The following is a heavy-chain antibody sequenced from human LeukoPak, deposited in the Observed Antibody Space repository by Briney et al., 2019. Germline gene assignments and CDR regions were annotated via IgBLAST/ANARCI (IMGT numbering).Heavy chain of an antibody. CDR2: INPNSGGT. CDR3: ARDRITIFGVPYY. J-gene: IGHJ4*02. V-gene: IGHV1-2*02. D-gene: IGHD3-3*01. CDR1: GYTFTGYY. Sequence: GASVKVSCKASGYTFTGYYMHWVRQAPGQGLEWMGWINPNSGGTNYAQKFQGGVTMTRDTSISTAYMELSRLRSDDTAVYYCARDRITIFGVPYYWGQGTLVTVSS.